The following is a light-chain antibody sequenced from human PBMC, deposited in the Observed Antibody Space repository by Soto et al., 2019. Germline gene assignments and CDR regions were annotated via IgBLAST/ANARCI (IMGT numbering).Light chain of an antibody. CDR3: QHRSNCQFT. V-gene: IGKV3-11*01. Sequence: EIGLTQSPDTLSLSPGERATLSCRASQSVSSYLAWYQQKHGQAPRLLIYDASNRASGIPARFSGSGSGTDFPLTISRLKPEDFAVYYCQHRSNCQFTFGQGTRLEI. J-gene: IGKJ5*01. CDR1: QSVSSY. CDR2: DAS.